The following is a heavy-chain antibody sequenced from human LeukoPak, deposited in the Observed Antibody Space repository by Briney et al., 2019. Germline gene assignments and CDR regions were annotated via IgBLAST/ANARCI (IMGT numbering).Heavy chain of an antibody. CDR2: ISGSGGST. V-gene: IGHV3-23*01. CDR3: AKERRYSSWYTYYFDY. CDR1: GFTFSSYA. D-gene: IGHD6-13*01. J-gene: IGHJ4*02. Sequence: GGSLRLSCAASGFTFSSYAMSWVRQAPGKGLEWVSAISGSGGSTYYADSVKGRFTISRDNSKNTLYLQMNSLRAEDTAVYYCAKERRYSSWYTYYFDYWGQGTLVTVSS.